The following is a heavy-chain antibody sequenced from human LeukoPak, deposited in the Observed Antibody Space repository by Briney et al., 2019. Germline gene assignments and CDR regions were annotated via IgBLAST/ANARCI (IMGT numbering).Heavy chain of an antibody. Sequence: GGSLRLSCAASGFTFSSYGMSWVRQAPGKGLEWVSAISSSGSTIYYADSVKGRFTISRDNSKNTLYLQMNSLRAEDTAVYYCAKDSAAPITITMVRGRWYFDYWGQGTLVTVSS. CDR1: GFTFSSYG. CDR2: ISSSGSTI. J-gene: IGHJ4*02. V-gene: IGHV3-23*01. CDR3: AKDSAAPITITMVRGRWYFDY. D-gene: IGHD3-10*01.